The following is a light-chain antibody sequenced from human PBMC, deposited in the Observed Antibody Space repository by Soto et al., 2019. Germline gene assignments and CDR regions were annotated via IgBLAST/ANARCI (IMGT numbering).Light chain of an antibody. CDR3: QQRSNWPSIT. J-gene: IGKJ5*01. CDR2: DAS. Sequence: EIELTQSPATLSLSPGERATLSCRASQSVSSSLAWYQQKHGQAPRLLISDASNRATGIPARFSGSGSGTDFTLTINSLEPEDSAVYYCQQRSNWPSITFGQGTRLEIK. V-gene: IGKV3-11*01. CDR1: QSVSSS.